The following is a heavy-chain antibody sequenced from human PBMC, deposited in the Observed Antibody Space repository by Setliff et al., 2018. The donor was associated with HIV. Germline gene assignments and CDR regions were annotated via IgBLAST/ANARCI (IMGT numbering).Heavy chain of an antibody. V-gene: IGHV4-59*02. CDR1: GGSVTSYY. Sequence: SETLSLTCTVSGGSVTSYYWSWIRQSPEKGLEWIGYIYHTGITNYNPSLKSRLSTSIDTSKNQFSLSLRSVIAADTAVYYCARGEACGGGCHYAFELWGRGTMVTVSS. CDR2: IYHTGIT. CDR3: ARGEACGGGCHYAFEL. J-gene: IGHJ3*01. D-gene: IGHD2-21*02.